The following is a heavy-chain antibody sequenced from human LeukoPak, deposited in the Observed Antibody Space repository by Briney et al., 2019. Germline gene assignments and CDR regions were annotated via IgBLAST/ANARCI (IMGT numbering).Heavy chain of an antibody. V-gene: IGHV3-11*04. CDR1: GFTFSDYY. CDR3: ARAPTYYDILTGYYEGLAYYFDY. D-gene: IGHD3-9*01. J-gene: IGHJ4*02. Sequence: GGSLRLSCAASGFTFSDYYMSWIRQAPGKGLEWVSYISSSGSTIYYADSVKGRFTISRDNAKNSLYLQMNSLRAEDTAVYYCARAPTYYDILTGYYEGLAYYFDYWGQGTLVTVSS. CDR2: ISSSGSTI.